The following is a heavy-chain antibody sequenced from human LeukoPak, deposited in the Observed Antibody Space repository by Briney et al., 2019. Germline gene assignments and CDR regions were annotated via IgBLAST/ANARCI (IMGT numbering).Heavy chain of an antibody. J-gene: IGHJ6*03. D-gene: IGHD1-26*01. CDR2: ISGSGGST. CDR3: AKGSGSYYGYYYYMDV. CDR1: GFTFSSYA. V-gene: IGHV3-23*01. Sequence: GGSLRLSCAASGFTFSSYAMSWVRQAPGKGLEWVSAISGSGGSTYYADSVKGRFTISRDNSKNTLYLQMNSLRAEDTAVYYCAKGSGSYYGYYYYMDVWGKGTTVTVSS.